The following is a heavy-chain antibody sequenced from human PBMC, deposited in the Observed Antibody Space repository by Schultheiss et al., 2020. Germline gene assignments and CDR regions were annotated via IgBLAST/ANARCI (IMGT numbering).Heavy chain of an antibody. D-gene: IGHD3-3*01. Sequence: GGSLRLSCAASGFTFSSYWMHWVRQAPGKGLVWVSRINSDGSSTSYADSVKGRFTISRDNAQKSLYLQMNYLRAEDTAVYYCARDAPYYDFKYGYSDYYYTYGLDVWGQGTTVTVSS. V-gene: IGHV3-74*01. CDR2: INSDGSST. CDR1: GFTFSSYW. CDR3: ARDAPYYDFKYGYSDYYYTYGLDV. J-gene: IGHJ6*02.